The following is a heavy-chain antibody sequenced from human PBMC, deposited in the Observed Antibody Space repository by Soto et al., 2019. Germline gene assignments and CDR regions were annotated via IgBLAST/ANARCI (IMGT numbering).Heavy chain of an antibody. CDR1: VFTLSNAC. CDR2: IKNKIEGGTT. J-gene: IGHJ4*02. CDR3: DPNWNFDY. V-gene: IGHV3-15*01. D-gene: IGHD2-8*01. Sequence: WGSLMFSCAASVFTLSNACVIWVRQAPGKGLEWVGRIKNKIEGGTTDYAAPVKGRFTISRDDSKNMLYLQMNSLITDDTAVYYCDPNWNFDYWGQGTMVTVSS.